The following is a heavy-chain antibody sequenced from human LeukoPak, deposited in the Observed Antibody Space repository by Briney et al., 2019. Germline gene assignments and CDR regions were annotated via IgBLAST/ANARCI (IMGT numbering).Heavy chain of an antibody. D-gene: IGHD2-21*02. CDR2: ISYDGSNK. CDR3: ASGLCGDCYNDFDY. Sequence: GGSLRLSCAASGFTFSSYAMHWVRQAPGKGLEWVAVISYDGSNKYYADSVKGRFTISRDNSKNTLYLQMNSLRAEDTAVYYCASGLCGDCYNDFDYWGQGTLVTVSS. J-gene: IGHJ4*02. CDR1: GFTFSSYA. V-gene: IGHV3-30-3*01.